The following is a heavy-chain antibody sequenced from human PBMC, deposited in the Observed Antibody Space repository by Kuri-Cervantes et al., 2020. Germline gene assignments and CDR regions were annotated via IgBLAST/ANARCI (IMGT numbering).Heavy chain of an antibody. D-gene: IGHD5-18*01. J-gene: IGHJ4*02. V-gene: IGHV1-58*01. CDR1: GFTFTSSA. CDR3: ARGEGVDTAMAYYFDY. CDR2: IVVGSGNT. Sequence: SVKVSCKASGFTFTSSAVQWVRQARGQRLEWIGWIVVGSGNTNYAQKFQERVTITRDMSTGTAYMELSSLGSEDTAVYYCARGEGVDTAMAYYFDYWGQGTLVTVSS.